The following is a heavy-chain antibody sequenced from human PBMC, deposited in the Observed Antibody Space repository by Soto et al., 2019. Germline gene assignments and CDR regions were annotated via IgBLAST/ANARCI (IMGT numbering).Heavy chain of an antibody. D-gene: IGHD3-10*01. J-gene: IGHJ6*02. CDR2: IIPIFGTA. V-gene: IGHV1-69*13. Sequence: ASVKVSCKASGGTFSSYAISWVLQAPGQGLEWMGGIIPIFGTANYAQKFQGRVTITADESTSTAYMELSSLRSEDTAVYYCARDVARITMVRGVILDYYYGMDVWGQGTTVTVSS. CDR3: ARDVARITMVRGVILDYYYGMDV. CDR1: GGTFSSYA.